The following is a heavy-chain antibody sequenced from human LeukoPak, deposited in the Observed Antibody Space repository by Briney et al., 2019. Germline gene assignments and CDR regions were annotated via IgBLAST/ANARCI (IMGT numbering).Heavy chain of an antibody. Sequence: GGSLRLSCAASGFTFSSYAMSWVRQAPGKGLEWVSAISGSGGSTYYADSVKGRFTISRDNSKNTLYLQMNSLRAEDTAVYYCAKDRDVMITFGGVIGIFDYWGQGTLVTVSS. J-gene: IGHJ4*02. CDR3: AKDRDVMITFGGVIGIFDY. CDR2: ISGSGGST. CDR1: GFTFSSYA. D-gene: IGHD3-16*02. V-gene: IGHV3-23*01.